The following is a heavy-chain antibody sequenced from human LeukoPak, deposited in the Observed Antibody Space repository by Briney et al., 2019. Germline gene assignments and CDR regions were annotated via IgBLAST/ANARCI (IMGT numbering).Heavy chain of an antibody. J-gene: IGHJ4*02. CDR1: GVSINTGSYY. CDR3: AREGRYYDTSGYRV. Sequence: PSETLSLTCTVSGVSINTGSYYWSWIRQPAGKGLEWLGHIHISGSAKYNPSLKSRGSISVKTSKNEFSLRLSSVTAADTAVYYCAREGRYYDTSGYRVWGQGTLVTVSS. V-gene: IGHV4-61*09. D-gene: IGHD3-22*01. CDR2: IHISGSA.